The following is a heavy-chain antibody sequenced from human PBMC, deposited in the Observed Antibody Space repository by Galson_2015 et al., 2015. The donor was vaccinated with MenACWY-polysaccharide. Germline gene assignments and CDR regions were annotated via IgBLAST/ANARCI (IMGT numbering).Heavy chain of an antibody. CDR1: GFTFSNYA. J-gene: IGHJ4*02. D-gene: IGHD3-10*01. V-gene: IGHV3-23*01. CDR3: ARVRDSTGKSQVDC. CDR2: IGGSGSNT. Sequence: SLRLSCAASGFTFSNYAMSWVRQAPGKGLECVSTIGGSGSNTHYADSVKGRFTISRDNSKNTLSLQMNSLRAEDTAVYYCARVRDSTGKSQVDCWRQGPFVAVSS.